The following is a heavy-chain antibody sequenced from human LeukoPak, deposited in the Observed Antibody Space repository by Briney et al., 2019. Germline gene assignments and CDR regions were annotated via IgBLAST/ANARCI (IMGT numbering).Heavy chain of an antibody. D-gene: IGHD3-9*01. V-gene: IGHV3-74*01. J-gene: IGHJ3*02. Sequence: GGSLRLSCAASGFTFSSYWMHWVRQAPGKGLVWVSRIDSDGSTTNYADFVKGRFSISRFNAKETLYLQMNSLRVEDTAVYYCARGTDDIDIWGQGTLVTVSS. CDR1: GFTFSSYW. CDR3: ARGTDDIDI. CDR2: IDSDGSTT.